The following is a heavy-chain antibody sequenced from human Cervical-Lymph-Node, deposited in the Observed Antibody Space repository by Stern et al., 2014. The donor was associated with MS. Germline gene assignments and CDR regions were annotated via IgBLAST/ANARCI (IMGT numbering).Heavy chain of an antibody. D-gene: IGHD3-22*01. V-gene: IGHV4-31*03. Sequence: VQLEESGPGLVKPSQTLSLTCTVSGGSISSDTYYWSWIRQHPGRGLEWIGYIYYSGTTHYNPSLKSRVSISVDTSKKQFSLTLSSVTAADTAVYYCAREAYYYDASGTSWGQGTLVTVSS. CDR3: AREAYYYDASGTS. CDR2: IYYSGTT. CDR1: GGSISSDTYY. J-gene: IGHJ5*02.